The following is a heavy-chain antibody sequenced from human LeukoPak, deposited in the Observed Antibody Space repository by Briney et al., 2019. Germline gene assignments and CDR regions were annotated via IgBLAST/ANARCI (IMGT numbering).Heavy chain of an antibody. J-gene: IGHJ4*02. CDR3: ARDRGGSYSAIDY. V-gene: IGHV3-48*04. CDR1: GFTFSSYS. D-gene: IGHD1-26*01. Sequence: GGSLRLSCAASGFTFSSYSMNWDRQAPGKGLEWVSFISSSSSTIYYADSVKGRFTISRDNAKNSLYLQMNSLRAEDTAVYYCARDRGGSYSAIDYWGQGTLVTVSS. CDR2: ISSSSSTI.